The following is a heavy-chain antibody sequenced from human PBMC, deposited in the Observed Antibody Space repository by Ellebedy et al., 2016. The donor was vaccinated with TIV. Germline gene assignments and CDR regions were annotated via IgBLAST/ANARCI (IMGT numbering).Heavy chain of an antibody. D-gene: IGHD2-2*01. J-gene: IGHJ5*02. CDR3: ARSIVVVPAAIRWFDP. V-gene: IGHV4-34*01. CDR2: INHSGST. CDR1: GGSFSGYY. Sequence: GSLRLSXAVSGGSFSGYYWSWIRQPPGKGLEWIGEINHSGSTNYNPSLKSRVTISVDTSKNQFSLKLSSVTAADTAVYYCARSIVVVPAAIRWFDPWGQGTLVTVSS.